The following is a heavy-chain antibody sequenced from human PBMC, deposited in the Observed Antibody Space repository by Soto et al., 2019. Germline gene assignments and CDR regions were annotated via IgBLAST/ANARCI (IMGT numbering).Heavy chain of an antibody. V-gene: IGHV3-30*18. D-gene: IGHD5-18*01. Sequence: QVNLVESGGGVVQPGRSMRLSCAASGFIFSDFGMHWVRQAPGKGLEWVAVISYDGNNKYYAQTVKGRFTISRDNSKNTLFLNMDSMRAEDTAVYHCVKGDLDTAVVNSPDAFDFWGPGTMVTVS. CDR1: GFIFSDFG. CDR3: VKGDLDTAVVNSPDAFDF. CDR2: ISYDGNNK. J-gene: IGHJ3*01.